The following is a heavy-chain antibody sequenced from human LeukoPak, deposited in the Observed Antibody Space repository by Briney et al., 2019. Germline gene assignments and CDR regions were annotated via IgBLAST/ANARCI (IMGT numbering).Heavy chain of an antibody. D-gene: IGHD1-1*01. CDR1: GFTFSSYW. Sequence: GGSLRLSCAASGFTFSSYWMPRVRQAPGKGLVWVSRINSDGSSTSYADSVKGRFTISRDNTKNTLYLQMNSLRAEDTAMYYCATSRTFDYWGQGTLVTVSS. CDR3: ATSRTFDY. CDR2: INSDGSST. V-gene: IGHV3-74*01. J-gene: IGHJ4*02.